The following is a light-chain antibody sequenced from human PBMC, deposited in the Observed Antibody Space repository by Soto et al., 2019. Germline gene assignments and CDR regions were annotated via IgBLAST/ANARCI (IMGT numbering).Light chain of an antibody. Sequence: IVMTQSPATLSVSPGERATLSCRAGQTIYSNVAWYQQRPGQAPRLLIYRASTRATGVPARFSGSGSGTEFTLTISSLQSEDFAFYYCQQYNKWPRTFGQGTKVDIK. V-gene: IGKV3-15*01. J-gene: IGKJ1*01. CDR1: QTIYSN. CDR3: QQYNKWPRT. CDR2: RAS.